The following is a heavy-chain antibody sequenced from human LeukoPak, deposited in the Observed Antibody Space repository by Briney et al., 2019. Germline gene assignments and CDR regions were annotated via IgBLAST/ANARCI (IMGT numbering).Heavy chain of an antibody. V-gene: IGHV4-59*01. CDR1: DDSITMYY. CDR3: ARGRVSSSTWYSTYYYFFYMDF. D-gene: IGHD4-11*01. CDR2: VDHTGST. Sequence: PSETLSLTCTVSDDSITMYYWTWIRQPPGKGLEWIGYVDHTGSTKFNPSLNGRVSISRDTSNNFFSLRLRSVTTADTAVYFCARGRVSSSTWYSTYYYFFYMDFWGKGTTVTVSS. J-gene: IGHJ6*03.